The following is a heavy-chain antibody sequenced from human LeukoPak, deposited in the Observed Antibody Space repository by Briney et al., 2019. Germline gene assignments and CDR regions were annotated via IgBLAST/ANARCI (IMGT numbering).Heavy chain of an antibody. V-gene: IGHV5-51*01. CDR2: IYPGDSDT. J-gene: IGHJ3*02. CDR1: GYTFTNYW. CDR3: ATCDILNDYSDDAFDI. Sequence: GESLKISCKGFGYTFTNYWIGWVRQMPGKGLEWIGLIYPGDSDTRYSPSFQGLVTLSTDRSISTAYLQWNSLKASDTAMYFCATCDILNDYSDDAFDIWGQGTMVTASS. D-gene: IGHD3-9*01.